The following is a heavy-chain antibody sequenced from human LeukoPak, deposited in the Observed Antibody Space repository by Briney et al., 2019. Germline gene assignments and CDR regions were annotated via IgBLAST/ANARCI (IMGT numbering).Heavy chain of an antibody. CDR1: GFTFDDYA. CDR2: ISWNSGSI. Sequence: GGSLRLSCDASGFTFDDYAMHWVRQAPGKGLEWVSGISWNSGSIGYADSVKGRFTISRDNAKNSLYLQMNSLRAEDTALYYCAKDSTAMGTYYFDYWGQGTLVTVSS. V-gene: IGHV3-9*01. D-gene: IGHD5-18*01. CDR3: AKDSTAMGTYYFDY. J-gene: IGHJ4*02.